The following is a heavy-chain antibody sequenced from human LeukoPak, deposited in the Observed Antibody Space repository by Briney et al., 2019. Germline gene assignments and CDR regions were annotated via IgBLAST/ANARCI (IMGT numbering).Heavy chain of an antibody. CDR2: MNPNSGNT. V-gene: IGHV1-8*01. CDR3: ARDGGQFAVTDIYF. Sequence: ASVKVSCKTSGYTFTSYDINWVRQATGQGLEWMGWMNPNSGNTFYAQKFQGRVTMTSYTSTGTAYMELHRLRSEDTAVYYCARDGGQFAVTDIYFWGQGTLVTVSS. J-gene: IGHJ4*02. CDR1: GYTFTSYD. D-gene: IGHD3-9*01.